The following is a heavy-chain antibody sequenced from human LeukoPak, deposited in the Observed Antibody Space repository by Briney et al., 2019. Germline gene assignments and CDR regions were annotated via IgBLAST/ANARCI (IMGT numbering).Heavy chain of an antibody. J-gene: IGHJ4*02. Sequence: GGSLRLSCAASGSTVSSNYMSWVRQAPGKGLEWVSVIYSGGSTYYADSVKGRFTISRDNSKNTLYLQMNSLRAEDTAVYYCAREEGPYSSGWYAGGYFDYWGQGTLVTVSS. D-gene: IGHD6-19*01. CDR1: GSTVSSNY. CDR2: IYSGGST. CDR3: AREEGPYSSGWYAGGYFDY. V-gene: IGHV3-66*01.